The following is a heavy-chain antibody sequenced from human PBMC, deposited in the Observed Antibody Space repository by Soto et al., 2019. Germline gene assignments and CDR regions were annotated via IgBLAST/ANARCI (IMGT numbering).Heavy chain of an antibody. D-gene: IGHD5-12*01. J-gene: IGHJ6*02. CDR3: ARGGDGYKTPLTDYYYGMDV. CDR2: IIPIFGTA. Sequence: QVQLVQSGAEVKKPGSSVKVSCKASGGTFSSYAISWVRQAPGQGLEWMGGIIPIFGTANYAQKFQGRVTITADESTSTAYMELSSLRSEDTAVYYCARGGDGYKTPLTDYYYGMDVWGQGTTVTVSS. V-gene: IGHV1-69*12. CDR1: GGTFSSYA.